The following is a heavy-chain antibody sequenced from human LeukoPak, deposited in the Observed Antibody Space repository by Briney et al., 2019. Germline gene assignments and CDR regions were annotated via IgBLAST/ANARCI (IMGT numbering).Heavy chain of an antibody. CDR2: IRNDGNKK. D-gene: IGHD3-22*01. CDR1: GFSFSTSG. J-gene: IGHJ4*02. CDR3: VKVDT. V-gene: IGHV3-30*02. Sequence: GGSLRLSCVASGFSFSTSGMHWVRQSPGKGLDWVSFIRNDGNKKNYAESVKGRFTISRDNSRNTLYLQMDSLSAEDTAVYYCVKVDTWGQGTLVTVSS.